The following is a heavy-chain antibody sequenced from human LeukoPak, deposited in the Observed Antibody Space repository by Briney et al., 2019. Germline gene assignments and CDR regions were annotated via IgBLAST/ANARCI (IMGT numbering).Heavy chain of an antibody. CDR1: GGSIRRYH. D-gene: IGHD1-26*01. J-gene: IGHJ3*01. Sequence: SETLSLTCTVSGGSIRRYHWSWIRQPPGKGLGWIGYIDYSGSTDYNPSLKSLVTIAVDTSKNQFSLKLRSVTAADTAVYYCARDLPISGSHDTFDVWGQGTVVTVSS. V-gene: IGHV4-59*01. CDR2: IDYSGST. CDR3: ARDLPISGSHDTFDV.